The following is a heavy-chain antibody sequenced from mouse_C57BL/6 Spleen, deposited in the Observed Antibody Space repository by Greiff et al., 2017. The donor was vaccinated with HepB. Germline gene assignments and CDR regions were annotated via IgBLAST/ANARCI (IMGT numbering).Heavy chain of an antibody. V-gene: IGHV5-9-1*02. CDR3: TRERKTYWYFDV. J-gene: IGHJ1*03. CDR2: ISSGGDYI. CDR1: GFTFSSYA. Sequence: EVKLVESGEGLVKPGGSLKLSCAASGFTFSSYAMSWVRQTPEKRLEWVAYISSGGDYIYYADTVKGRFTISRDNARNTLYLQMSSLKSEDTAMYYCTRERKTYWYFDVWGTGTTVTVSS.